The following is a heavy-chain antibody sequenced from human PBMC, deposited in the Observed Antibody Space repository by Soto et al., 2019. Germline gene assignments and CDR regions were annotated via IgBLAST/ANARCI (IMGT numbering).Heavy chain of an antibody. Sequence: PGGSLRLSCAASGFTFSNAWMSWVRQAPGKGLEWVGRIKSKTDGGTTDYAAPVKGRFTISRDDSKNTLYLQMNSLKTEDTAVYYWTTDNYYDSSGYYFYSFDYWGQGTLVTVSS. D-gene: IGHD3-22*01. J-gene: IGHJ4*02. V-gene: IGHV3-15*01. CDR2: IKSKTDGGTT. CDR3: TTDNYYDSSGYYFYSFDY. CDR1: GFTFSNAW.